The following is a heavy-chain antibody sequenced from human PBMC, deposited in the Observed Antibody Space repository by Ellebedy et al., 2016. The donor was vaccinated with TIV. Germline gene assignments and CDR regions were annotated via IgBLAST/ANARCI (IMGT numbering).Heavy chain of an antibody. Sequence: AASVKVSCKASGYTFTSYDIYWARQATGQGLEWMGWMNPNSGNTGHAQNFQGRVTMTRNTSISTAYMELSSLRSEDTAVYYCARAPTDTSTNRENWFDPWGQGTLVTVSS. D-gene: IGHD2-2*01. CDR3: ARAPTDTSTNRENWFDP. CDR1: GYTFTSYD. CDR2: MNPNSGNT. V-gene: IGHV1-8*01. J-gene: IGHJ5*02.